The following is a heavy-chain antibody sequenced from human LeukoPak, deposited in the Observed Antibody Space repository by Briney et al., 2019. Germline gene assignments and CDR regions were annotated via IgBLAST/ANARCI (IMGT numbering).Heavy chain of an antibody. D-gene: IGHD5-12*01. J-gene: IGHJ4*02. CDR3: ARDRGVAAHLDY. CDR1: GFTFSNYG. V-gene: IGHV3-33*01. CDR2: IWFDGTNK. Sequence: GRSPRLSCAASGFTFSNYGMHWVRQAPGKGLEWVAVIWFDGTNKYYADSVRGRFTISRDNSKNTLYLQMSSLRAEDTAVYYCARDRGVAAHLDYWGQGTLVTVSS.